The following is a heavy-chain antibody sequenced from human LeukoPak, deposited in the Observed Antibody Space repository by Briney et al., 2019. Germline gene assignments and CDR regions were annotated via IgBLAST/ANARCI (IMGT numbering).Heavy chain of an antibody. J-gene: IGHJ4*02. Sequence: SVTVSCKASGGTFSSYAISWVRQAPGQGLEWMGGIIPIFGTANYAQKFQGRVTITADESTSTAYMELSSLRSEDTAVYYCARPYDSSGYYYGYWGQGTLVTVSS. V-gene: IGHV1-69*13. CDR1: GGTFSSYA. CDR3: ARPYDSSGYYYGY. D-gene: IGHD3-22*01. CDR2: IIPIFGTA.